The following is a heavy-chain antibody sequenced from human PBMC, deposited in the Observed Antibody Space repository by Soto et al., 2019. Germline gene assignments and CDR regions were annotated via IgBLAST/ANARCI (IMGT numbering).Heavy chain of an antibody. CDR3: IQSRCGGDCLQSYASYYYYGMDV. V-gene: IGHV2-5*02. J-gene: IGHJ6*02. Sequence: QITLKESGPPLVKPTQTLTLTCTFSAFSLSTGGVGVGWIRQPPGKALEWLALIYWDDDKRYSPSLRSRLTHPKDTSNTQVVLTMTNMDPVDTATHSCIQSRCGGDCLQSYASYYYYGMDVWGQGTTVTVSS. D-gene: IGHD2-21*02. CDR1: AFSLSTGGVG. CDR2: IYWDDDK.